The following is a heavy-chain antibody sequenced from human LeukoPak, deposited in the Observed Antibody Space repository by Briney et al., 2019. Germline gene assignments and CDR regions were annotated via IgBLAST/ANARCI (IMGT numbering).Heavy chain of an antibody. D-gene: IGHD4-17*01. Sequence: GXSXRLSCAASGFSFISYGMHWVRQAPGKGLEWVGVISDDGRRKDYADSVKGRFTISRDNSKDTLYLQMNSLRAEDTAVYYCAKRPSDYGDYVSYFDYWGQGTLVTVSS. CDR2: ISDDGRRK. J-gene: IGHJ4*02. CDR1: GFSFISYG. V-gene: IGHV3-30*18. CDR3: AKRPSDYGDYVSYFDY.